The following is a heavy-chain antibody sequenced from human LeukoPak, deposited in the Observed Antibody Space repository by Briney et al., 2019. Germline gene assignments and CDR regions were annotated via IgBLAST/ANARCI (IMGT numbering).Heavy chain of an antibody. V-gene: IGHV1-2*02. CDR3: ARGPVTPIQNWFDP. D-gene: IGHD4-17*01. J-gene: IGHJ5*02. Sequence: FRGRVTMTRDTSISTAYMELTSLRSDDTAIYYCARGPVTPIQNWFDPWGQGTLVTVSS.